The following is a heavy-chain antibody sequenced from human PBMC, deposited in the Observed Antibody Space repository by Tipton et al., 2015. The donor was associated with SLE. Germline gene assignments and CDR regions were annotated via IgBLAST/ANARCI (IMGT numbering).Heavy chain of an antibody. V-gene: IGHV3-48*03. D-gene: IGHD3-22*01. Sequence: SLRLSCAASGFTFSDYEMNWVRQGPGKGLEWVSYISSVGSTIYYADSVKGRFTISRDNAKNSLYLQMNSLRAEDTAVYYCARGLFYHENGGYYYPSDYWGQGTLVIVSS. J-gene: IGHJ4*02. CDR1: GFTFSDYE. CDR2: ISSVGSTI. CDR3: ARGLFYHENGGYYYPSDY.